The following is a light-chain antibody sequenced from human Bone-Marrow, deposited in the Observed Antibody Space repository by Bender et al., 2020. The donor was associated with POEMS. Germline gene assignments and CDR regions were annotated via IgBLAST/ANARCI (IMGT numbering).Light chain of an antibody. J-gene: IGLJ3*02. CDR2: NNS. V-gene: IGLV1-44*01. CDR3: ATWDDSLNGWV. Sequence: QSVLTHTPSASVHHGQRVTISCSGSSSKFGSYPVNWYQQLPGAAPKLVIFNNSQRPSGVPDRFSGSNSGTSASLAISGLLSDDEDDFYCATWDDSLNGWVFGGGTKLTVL. CDR1: SSKFGSYP.